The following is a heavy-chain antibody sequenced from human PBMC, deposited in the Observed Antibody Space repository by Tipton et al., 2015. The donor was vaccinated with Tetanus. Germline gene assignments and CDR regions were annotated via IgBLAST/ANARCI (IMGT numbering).Heavy chain of an antibody. J-gene: IGHJ6*02. CDR3: ARDRGDYIYYGMDV. CDR2: IDPNSGGT. CDR1: GYTFTGYY. V-gene: IGHV1-2*02. Sequence: LVQSGAEMKKPGASVKVSCKASGYTFTGYYIYWVRQAPGQGLEWMGWIDPNSGGTVYAQKFQGRVTMTRDTSISTAYMDLRSLRSDDTAVYYCARDRGDYIYYGMDVWGPGTTVTVS. D-gene: IGHD3-22*01.